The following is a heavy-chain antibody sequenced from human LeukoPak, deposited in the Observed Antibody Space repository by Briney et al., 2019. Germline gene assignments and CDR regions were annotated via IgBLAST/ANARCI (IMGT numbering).Heavy chain of an antibody. D-gene: IGHD4-17*01. CDR2: TRNRADSYTT. CDR1: GFSLSSHY. CDR3: ARGFDYGDGFDY. Sequence: PGGSLRLSCAASGFSLSSHYMDWVRQAPGKGLEWVGRTRNRADSYTTEYAASVRGRFIISRDDSKNSLFLQMNSLKTEDTAVYFCARGFDYGDGFDYWGQGTLVTVSS. V-gene: IGHV3-72*01. J-gene: IGHJ4*02.